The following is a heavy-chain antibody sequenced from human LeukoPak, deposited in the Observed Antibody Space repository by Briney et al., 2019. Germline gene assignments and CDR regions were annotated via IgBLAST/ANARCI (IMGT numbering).Heavy chain of an antibody. Sequence: PGGSLRLSCAASGFTFSSYSMNWVRQAPGKGLEWVSYISSSSSTIYYADSVKGRFTISRDNAKNSLYLQMNSLRAEDTAVYYCAREGTTFHFDYWGQGTLVTVSS. D-gene: IGHD1-7*01. J-gene: IGHJ4*02. V-gene: IGHV3-48*04. CDR1: GFTFSSYS. CDR2: ISSSSSTI. CDR3: AREGTTFHFDY.